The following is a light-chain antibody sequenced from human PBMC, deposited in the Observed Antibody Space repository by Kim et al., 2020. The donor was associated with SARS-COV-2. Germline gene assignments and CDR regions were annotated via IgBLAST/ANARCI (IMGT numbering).Light chain of an antibody. CDR1: QSISSY. Sequence: DIQITQFPSSLSASVGDRVTITCRASQSISSYLNWFQQKPGKAPKVLIYVASTLQSGVPSRFSGSGSGTDFTLTISSLQPEDFATYYCQQTYSTPITFGQGTRLEIK. J-gene: IGKJ5*01. CDR2: VAS. CDR3: QQTYSTPIT. V-gene: IGKV1-39*01.